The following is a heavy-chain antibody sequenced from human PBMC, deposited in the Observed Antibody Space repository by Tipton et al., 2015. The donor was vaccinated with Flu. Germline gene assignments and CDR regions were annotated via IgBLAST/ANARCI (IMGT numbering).Heavy chain of an antibody. Sequence: TLSLTCTVSGGSLSSYFWSWIRQPAGKGLEWIGRIYPSGNTNYNPSLQSRVTMSVDTSRNQFSLSLTSVTAADTAVYYCATYYYGSGTQSAFDYWGQGTLVTVSS. V-gene: IGHV4-4*07. CDR2: IYPSGNT. J-gene: IGHJ4*02. CDR1: GGSLSSYF. CDR3: ATYYYGSGTQSAFDY. D-gene: IGHD3-10*01.